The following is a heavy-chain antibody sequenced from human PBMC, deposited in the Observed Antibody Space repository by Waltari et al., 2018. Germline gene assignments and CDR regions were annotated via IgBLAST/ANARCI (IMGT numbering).Heavy chain of an antibody. CDR3: VRDDPGYGLDV. Sequence: DVQLVESGGGLVQPGESRRLSCAASGLTFSTYWMQWVRRAPGKGLVCLLPIKGGGIGPSPAGSGKGSFPISSDKASNTLFLQMTSLRAEDTAVYFCVRDDPGYGLDVWGQGTTVTVSS. V-gene: IGHV3-74*03. D-gene: IGHD7-27*01. CDR2: IKGGGIGP. CDR1: GLTFSTYW. J-gene: IGHJ6*02.